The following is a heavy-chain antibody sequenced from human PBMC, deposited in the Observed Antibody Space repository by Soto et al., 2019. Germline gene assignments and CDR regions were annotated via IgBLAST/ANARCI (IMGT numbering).Heavy chain of an antibody. CDR3: ARGIRGHSAFDV. V-gene: IGHV3-74*02. CDR2: VKTDGST. D-gene: IGHD5-12*01. J-gene: IGHJ3*01. Sequence: EVQLEESGGDLVQPGGSLRLSCAASGITFSSYWMHWVRQAPGKGLVWVSRVKTDGSTYYADSVKGRFTIFRDNAKNTLYLQMNSLTVEDTAVYYCARGIRGHSAFDVWGQGTMVTVSS. CDR1: GITFSSYW.